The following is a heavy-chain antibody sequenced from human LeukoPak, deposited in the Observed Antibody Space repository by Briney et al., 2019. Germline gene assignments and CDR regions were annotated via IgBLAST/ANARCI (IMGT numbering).Heavy chain of an antibody. V-gene: IGHV1-18*01. Sequence: ASVKVSCKASGYTFTSYGISWVRQAPGQGLEWMGWISAYNGNTNYAQKLQGRVTMTTDTSTTTASMELRSLRSDDTAVYYCARDGDGIAVAARAGAYWGEGTLVTVSS. CDR2: ISAYNGNT. D-gene: IGHD6-19*01. CDR3: ARDGDGIAVAARAGAY. CDR1: GYTFTSYG. J-gene: IGHJ4*02.